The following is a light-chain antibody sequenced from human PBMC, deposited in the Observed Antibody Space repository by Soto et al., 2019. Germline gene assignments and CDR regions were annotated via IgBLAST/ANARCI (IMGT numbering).Light chain of an antibody. Sequence: QSVLTQPASVSGSPGQSITISCTGTSSDVGGYNYVSWYQQHPGKAPKLMIYDVSNRRSVVSNRFSGSKSGNTASLTISGLQDEDEADYYCSSYTSSSTLRVFGTGTKLTVL. CDR2: DVS. CDR1: SSDVGGYNY. CDR3: SSYTSSSTLRV. J-gene: IGLJ1*01. V-gene: IGLV2-14*01.